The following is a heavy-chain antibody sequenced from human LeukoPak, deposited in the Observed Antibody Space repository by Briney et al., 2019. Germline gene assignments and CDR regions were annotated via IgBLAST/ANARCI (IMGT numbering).Heavy chain of an antibody. CDR2: ISGSGGST. D-gene: IGHD3-22*01. J-gene: IGHJ4*02. CDR3: AKSGYDSSGYYSTPYFDY. V-gene: IGHV3-23*01. Sequence: GGSLRLSCAASGFTFSSYAMSWVRRAPGKGLEWVTAISGSGGSTYYADSVKGRFTISRDNSKNTLYLQMNSLRAEDTAVYYCAKSGYDSSGYYSTPYFDYWGQGTLVTVSS. CDR1: GFTFSSYA.